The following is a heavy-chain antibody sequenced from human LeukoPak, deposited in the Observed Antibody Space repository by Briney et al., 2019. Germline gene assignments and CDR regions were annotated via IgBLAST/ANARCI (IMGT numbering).Heavy chain of an antibody. V-gene: IGHV4-31*03. CDR2: IYYSGST. CDR3: ARGAGGFGRSFGY. Sequence: SETLSLTCTVSGGSISSGGYYWSWIRQHPGKGLEWIGYIYYSGSTYYNPSLKSRVTISVDTSKNQFSLKLSSVTAADTAVYYCARGAGGFGRSFGYWGLGTLVTVSS. J-gene: IGHJ4*01. CDR1: GGSISSGGYY. D-gene: IGHD3-10*01.